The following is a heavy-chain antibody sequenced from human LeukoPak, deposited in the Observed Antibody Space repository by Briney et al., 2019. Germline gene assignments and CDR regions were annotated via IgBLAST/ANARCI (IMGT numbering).Heavy chain of an antibody. V-gene: IGHV3-53*01. Sequence: GGSLRLSCAASGFTVRSNYMIWVRQAPGKGLEWVSVLHSGGKTQYADSAKGRFTISRDNSRSAVHLEMNSLRPDDTAVYYCVREGYYGPGSSPTFYFDSWGRGTLVTVSS. CDR1: GFTVRSNY. D-gene: IGHD3-10*01. J-gene: IGHJ4*02. CDR3: VREGYYGPGSSPTFYFDS. CDR2: LHSGGKT.